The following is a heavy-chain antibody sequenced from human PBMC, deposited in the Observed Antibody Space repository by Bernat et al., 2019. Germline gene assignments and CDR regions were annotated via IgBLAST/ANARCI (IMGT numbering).Heavy chain of an antibody. CDR3: AKDIGSGWDYYFDY. D-gene: IGHD6-19*01. Sequence: QVQLVESGGGVVQPGRSLRLSCAASGFTFSSYGMHWVRQAPGKGLEWVAVIWYDGSNKYYADSVKGRFTISRDNSKNTLYLQMNSLRAEDTAVYYCAKDIGSGWDYYFDYWGQGTLVTVSS. CDR1: GFTFSSYG. J-gene: IGHJ4*02. V-gene: IGHV3-33*06. CDR2: IWYDGSNK.